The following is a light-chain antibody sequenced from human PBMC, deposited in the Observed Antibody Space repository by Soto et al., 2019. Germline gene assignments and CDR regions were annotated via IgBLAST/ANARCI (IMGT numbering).Light chain of an antibody. J-gene: IGKJ1*01. V-gene: IGKV3-20*01. CDR2: EAS. CDR1: QSVSSRS. Sequence: ILLTQSPGHLFLPPGARATLSCRGSQSVSSRSLGWYQTNPGHAPSTLIYEASSRATGIPDRFSVSGSGTDFTLTIGVMEPEGFAVDDCQEYGTSRTFGQGTKVDIK. CDR3: QEYGTSRT.